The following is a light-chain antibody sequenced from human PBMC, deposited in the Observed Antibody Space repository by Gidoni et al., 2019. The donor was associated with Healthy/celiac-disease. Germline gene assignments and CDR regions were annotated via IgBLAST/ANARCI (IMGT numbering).Light chain of an antibody. J-gene: IGKJ4*01. CDR2: DAS. V-gene: IGKV3-11*01. CDR3: QQRSNWLLT. Sequence: EIVLPQSPATRSLSPRERATPSCRARQSVSSYLDWYQQKPGQAPRLLIYDASNRATGIPARFSGSGSGTDFTLTISSLEPEDFAVYYCQQRSNWLLTFGGGTKVEIK. CDR1: QSVSSY.